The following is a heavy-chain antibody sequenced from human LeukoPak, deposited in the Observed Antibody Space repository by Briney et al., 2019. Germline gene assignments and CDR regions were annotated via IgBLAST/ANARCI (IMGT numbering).Heavy chain of an antibody. V-gene: IGHV3-21*01. J-gene: IGHJ4*02. D-gene: IGHD3-22*01. CDR2: ISSSSSYI. CDR3: ASQLYYYDSSGYPIRGDY. Sequence: GGSLRLSCEASGFNFGIYTMNWVRQAPGKGLEWVSSISSSSSYIYYADSVKGRFTISRDNVKNSLYLQMNSLRAEDTAVYYCASQLYYYDSSGYPIRGDYWGQGTLVTVSS. CDR1: GFNFGIYT.